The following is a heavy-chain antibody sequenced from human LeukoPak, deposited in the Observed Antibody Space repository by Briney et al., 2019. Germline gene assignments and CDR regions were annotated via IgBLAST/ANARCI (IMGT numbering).Heavy chain of an antibody. CDR3: ARDRSFGYGSHFDY. Sequence: SQTLSLTYAISGDSVSSNIAAWNWLRQSPSSGLEWLGRTFYRSKWYNDYALSVKGRITINPDTSKNHFYLQLNSVTPEDTAVYYCARDRSFGYGSHFDYWGQGTLVTVSS. CDR2: TFYRSKWYN. V-gene: IGHV6-1*01. J-gene: IGHJ4*02. D-gene: IGHD5-18*01. CDR1: GDSVSSNIAA.